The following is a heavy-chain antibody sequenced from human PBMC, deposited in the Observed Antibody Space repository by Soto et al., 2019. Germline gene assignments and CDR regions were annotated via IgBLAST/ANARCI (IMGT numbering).Heavy chain of an antibody. CDR3: AREGAYDFGGYYFDY. J-gene: IGHJ4*02. CDR1: GFTFSSYS. V-gene: IGHV3-64*02. CDR2: INSSGSTT. D-gene: IGHD5-12*01. Sequence: GGSLRLSCAASGFTFSSYSMNWVRQAPGKGLECVSYINSSGSTTYYADSVKGRFTISRDNSKNMLYLQMGSLRAEDMAVYYCAREGAYDFGGYYFDYWGQGTLVTVSS.